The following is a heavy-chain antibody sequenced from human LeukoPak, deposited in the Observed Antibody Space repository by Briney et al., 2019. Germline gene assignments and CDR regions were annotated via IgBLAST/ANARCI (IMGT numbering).Heavy chain of an antibody. CDR1: GLTVSSYA. CDR2: ISGSGGST. D-gene: IGHD5-18*01. J-gene: IGHJ4*02. Sequence: GGSLRLSCAASGLTVSSYAMSWVRQAPGKGLEWVSAISGSGGSTYYADSVKGRFTISRDNSKNTLYLQMNSLRAEDTAVYYCAKYTPGYSYGAGVYWGQGTLVTVSS. CDR3: AKYTPGYSYGAGVY. V-gene: IGHV3-23*01.